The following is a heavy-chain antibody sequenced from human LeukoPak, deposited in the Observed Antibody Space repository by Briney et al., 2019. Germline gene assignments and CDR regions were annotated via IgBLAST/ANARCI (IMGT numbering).Heavy chain of an antibody. CDR3: AKYFASGSYYKLPH. CDR1: GFTFSSYA. V-gene: IGHV3-23*01. J-gene: IGHJ1*01. D-gene: IGHD3-10*01. Sequence: QPGGSLRLSCAASGFTFSSYAMTWVRQAPGKGLEWVSTISGSGAYTYYADSVKGWFTISRDNSKNTLYLQMNRLRAEDTAVYYCAKYFASGSYYKLPHWGQGTLVTVSS. CDR2: ISGSGAYT.